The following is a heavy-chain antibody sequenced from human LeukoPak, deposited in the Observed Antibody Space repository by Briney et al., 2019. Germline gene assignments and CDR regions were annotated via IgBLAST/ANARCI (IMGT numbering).Heavy chain of an antibody. CDR2: INPNSGGT. V-gene: IGHV1-2*04. CDR1: GYTFTGYY. Sequence: ASVKVSCKASGYTFTGYYMHWVRQAPGQGLEWMGWINPNSGGTNYAQKFQGWVTMTRDTSISTAYMELCRLRSDDTAVYYCARDRGPKYGMDVWGQGTTVTVSS. D-gene: IGHD5-24*01. CDR3: ARDRGPKYGMDV. J-gene: IGHJ6*02.